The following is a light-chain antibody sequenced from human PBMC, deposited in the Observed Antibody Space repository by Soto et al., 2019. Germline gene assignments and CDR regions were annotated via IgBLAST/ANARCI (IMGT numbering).Light chain of an antibody. J-gene: IGKJ1*01. CDR3: QQYAGSPRT. CDR2: GAS. CDR1: QSVNSN. Sequence: EIVMTQSPATLSVSPGERATLSCRASQSVNSNLAWYQQKPGQAPRLLIYGASTRVAGIPARFSGSGSGTEFSLTISSLQSEDFAVYFCQQYAGSPRTFGQGTKVEIK. V-gene: IGKV3-15*01.